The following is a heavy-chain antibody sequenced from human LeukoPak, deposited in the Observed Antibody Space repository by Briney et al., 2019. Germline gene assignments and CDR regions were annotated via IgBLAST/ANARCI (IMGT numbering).Heavy chain of an antibody. CDR3: TSGHYGP. Sequence: PGGSLRLSCAASAFTFSDDWMNCVRHAPGKGPEWVCHIKARRAIGTTEYAAPVGGTFTISRADSRSIRHLQMNNLKTEETALYYCTSGHYGPWGMGTMVTVSS. D-gene: IGHD3-10*01. V-gene: IGHV3-15*01. CDR2: IKARRAIGTT. CDR1: AFTFSDDW. J-gene: IGHJ5*02.